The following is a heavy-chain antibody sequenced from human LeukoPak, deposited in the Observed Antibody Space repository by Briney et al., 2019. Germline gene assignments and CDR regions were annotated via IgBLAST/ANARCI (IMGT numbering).Heavy chain of an antibody. CDR2: ISSSGSTI. J-gene: IGHJ4*02. Sequence: GGSLRLSCAASGFTFSDYYMSWIRQAPGKGLEWVSYISSSGSTIYYADSVKGRFTISRDNAKNSPYLQMNSLRAEDTAVYYCARDSIQLWLVDYWGQGTLVTVSS. V-gene: IGHV3-11*04. CDR1: GFTFSDYY. D-gene: IGHD5-18*01. CDR3: ARDSIQLWLVDY.